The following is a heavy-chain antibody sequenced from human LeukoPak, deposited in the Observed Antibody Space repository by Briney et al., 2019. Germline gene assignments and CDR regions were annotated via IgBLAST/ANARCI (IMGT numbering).Heavy chain of an antibody. J-gene: IGHJ4*02. CDR1: GGPISSYY. V-gene: IGHV4-4*07. D-gene: IGHD5-24*01. Sequence: SETLSLTCTVSGGPISSYYWSWIRQPAGKGLEWIGRIYTSGSTNYNPSLKSRVTMSVDTSKNQFSLKLSSVTAADTAVYYCAKIRDGYNVFDYWGQGTLVTVSS. CDR2: IYTSGST. CDR3: AKIRDGYNVFDY.